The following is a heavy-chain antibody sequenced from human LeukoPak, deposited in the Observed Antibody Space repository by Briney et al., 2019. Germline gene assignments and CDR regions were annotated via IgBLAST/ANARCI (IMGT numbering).Heavy chain of an antibody. J-gene: IGHJ3*02. V-gene: IGHV3-23*01. CDR2: ISGSGGST. D-gene: IGHD3-22*01. CDR1: GFTFSSYA. Sequence: GGSLRLSCAASGFTFSSYAMNWVRQAPGKGLEGVSGISGSGGSTYYADSVKGRFTISRDNSKNTLYLQMNSLRAEDTAVYYCAKGDSSGYYDAFDIWGQGTMVTVSS. CDR3: AKGDSSGYYDAFDI.